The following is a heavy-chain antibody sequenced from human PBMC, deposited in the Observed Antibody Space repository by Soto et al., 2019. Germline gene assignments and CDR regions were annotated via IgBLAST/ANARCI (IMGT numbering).Heavy chain of an antibody. CDR2: ISGSGGST. J-gene: IGHJ4*02. CDR1: GFTFSSYA. CDR3: AKELPSITMVRGVFNWLD. Sequence: EVQLLESGGGLVQPGGSLRLSCAASGFTFSSYAMSWVRQAPGKGLEWVSAISGSGGSTYYADSVKGRFTISRDNSKNTLYLQMYSLRAEDTAVYYCAKELPSITMVRGVFNWLDWGQGTLVTVSS. D-gene: IGHD3-10*01. V-gene: IGHV3-23*01.